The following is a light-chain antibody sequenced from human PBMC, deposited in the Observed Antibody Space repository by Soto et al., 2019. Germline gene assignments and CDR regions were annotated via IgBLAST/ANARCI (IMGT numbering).Light chain of an antibody. V-gene: IGLV2-14*01. J-gene: IGLJ1*01. CDR2: EVS. CDR1: SSDIGTYDH. CDR3: SSYTSSSTDV. Sequence: QSVLTQPASVSGSPGQSITLSCTGTSSDIGTYDHVSWYQQHPGKAPQLIIYEVSNRSSGVSNRFSGSKSGNTASLTISGLQAEDEAEYYCSSYTSSSTDVFXTGTKATVL.